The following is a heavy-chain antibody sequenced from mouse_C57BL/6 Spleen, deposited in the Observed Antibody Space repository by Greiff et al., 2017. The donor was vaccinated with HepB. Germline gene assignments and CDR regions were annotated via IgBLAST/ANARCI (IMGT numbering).Heavy chain of an antibody. Sequence: QVHVKQPGAELVKPGASVKLSCKASGYTFTSYWMQWVKQRPGQGLEWIGEIDPSDSYTNYNQKFKGKATLTVDTSSSTAYMQLSSLTSEDSAVYYCAPQGSYFDYWGQGTTLTVSS. CDR3: APQGSYFDY. J-gene: IGHJ2*01. CDR2: IDPSDSYT. CDR1: GYTFTSYW. V-gene: IGHV1-50*01.